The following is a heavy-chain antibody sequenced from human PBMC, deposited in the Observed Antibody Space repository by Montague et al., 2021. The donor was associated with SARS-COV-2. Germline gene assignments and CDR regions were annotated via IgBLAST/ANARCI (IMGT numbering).Heavy chain of an antibody. Sequence: SETLSLTCAVSGDSMSSNNWWTWVRQSPGKGLEWIGEIHHIVGTNYNPXXKSRVGISVDKSRNQFSLNLTSVTAADTAFYYCATVFGGCSATSCYLYNWGRGTLVTVSS. CDR1: GDSMSSNNW. CDR2: IHHIVGT. D-gene: IGHD2-2*01. CDR3: ATVFGGCSATSCYLYN. V-gene: IGHV4-4*02. J-gene: IGHJ4*02.